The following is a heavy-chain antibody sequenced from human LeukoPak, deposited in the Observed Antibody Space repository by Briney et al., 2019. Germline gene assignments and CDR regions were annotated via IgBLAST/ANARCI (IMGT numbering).Heavy chain of an antibody. J-gene: IGHJ3*02. CDR2: IKQDGSEK. Sequence: GGSLRLSCAAFGFTFSSNWMSWVRQAPGKGLEWVASIKQDGSEKYYVDSVKGRFTISRDNARNSLYLQMNSLRAEDTAVYYCARDLTYYYDSSGYYGAFDIWGQGTMVTISS. CDR3: ARDLTYYYDSSGYYGAFDI. CDR1: GFTFSSNW. V-gene: IGHV3-7*01. D-gene: IGHD3-22*01.